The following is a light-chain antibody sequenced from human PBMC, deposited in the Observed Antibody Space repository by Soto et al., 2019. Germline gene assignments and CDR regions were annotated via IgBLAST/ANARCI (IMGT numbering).Light chain of an antibody. Sequence: VLTQSPGTLSLSPGERTTLSCRASQSISSSYLAWYQQKPGQAPRLLIYGASTRATGISDRFSGSGSGTDFTLTIIRLEPEDSAAYYCQHYSSSPAWTFGQGTKVEI. V-gene: IGKV3-20*01. CDR1: QSISSSY. CDR2: GAS. J-gene: IGKJ1*01. CDR3: QHYSSSPAWT.